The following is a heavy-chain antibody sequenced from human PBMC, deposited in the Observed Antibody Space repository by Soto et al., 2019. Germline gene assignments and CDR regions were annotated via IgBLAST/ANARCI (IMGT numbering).Heavy chain of an antibody. J-gene: IGHJ5*02. CDR3: ARGEDDVPNWFDP. Sequence: SQTLALTSAITGDSVSSNSASWTWIRQSPAEGHEWLGGTYYESKWYDDYAGSAKTRITPTGDTPNSQFSRQQNSVPPVDTAVFYGARGEDDVPNWFDPWGQGTRVTVSS. CDR1: GDSVSSNSAS. V-gene: IGHV6-1*01. CDR2: TYYESKWYD. D-gene: IGHD3-16*01.